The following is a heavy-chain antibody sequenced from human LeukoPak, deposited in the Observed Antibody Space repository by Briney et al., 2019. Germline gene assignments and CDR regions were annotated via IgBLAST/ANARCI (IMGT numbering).Heavy chain of an antibody. CDR1: GGSISSGSYY. D-gene: IGHD3-22*01. CDR2: IYTSGST. CDR3: ARYDSSGYYYFDY. J-gene: IGHJ4*02. V-gene: IGHV4-61*02. Sequence: SETLSLTCTVSGGSISSGSYYWSWIRQPAGKGLEWLGRIYTSGSTNYNPSLKSRVTISVDTSKNQFSLKLSSVTAADTAVYYCARYDSSGYYYFDYWGQGTLVTVSS.